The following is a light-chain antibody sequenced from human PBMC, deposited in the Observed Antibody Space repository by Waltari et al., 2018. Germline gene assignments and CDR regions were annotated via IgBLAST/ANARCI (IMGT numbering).Light chain of an antibody. J-gene: IGKJ2*01. V-gene: IGKV3-20*01. CDR3: QQYGSPPYT. CDR2: AGS. Sequence: EIVLTQSPGTLSLSPGEGATLSCWASQSVGSSYLAWFQQKPGQAPRLLIYAGSSRATGVPDRFSGSGSGTDFTLTINRLEPEDSAVYYCQQYGSPPYTFGQGTKLEI. CDR1: QSVGSSY.